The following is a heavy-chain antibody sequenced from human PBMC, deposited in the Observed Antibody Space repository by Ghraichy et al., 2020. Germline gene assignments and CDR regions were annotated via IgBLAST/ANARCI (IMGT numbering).Heavy chain of an antibody. CDR1: VGSFSGYH. Sequence: SETLSLTCAVYVGSFSGYHWSWIRQPLGKGMAWIGALNHSGSTTYNPSLTSRVTISVDTAKNQFSLKLSSVTAADTAVYYCARGVILGYCSGGSCYPNPRRHWDYWGQGTLVTVSS. CDR3: ARGVILGYCSGGSCYPNPRRHWDY. CDR2: LNHSGST. D-gene: IGHD2-15*01. J-gene: IGHJ4*02. V-gene: IGHV4-34*01.